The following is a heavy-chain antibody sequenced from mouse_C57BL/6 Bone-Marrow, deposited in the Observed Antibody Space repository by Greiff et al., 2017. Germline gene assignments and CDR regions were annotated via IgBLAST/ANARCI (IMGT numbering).Heavy chain of an antibody. CDR2: INPYNGGT. D-gene: IGHD3-2*02. V-gene: IGHV1-19*01. CDR1: GYTFTDYY. Sequence: VQLQQSGPVLVKPGASVKMSCKASGYTFTDYYMNWVKQSHGKSLEWIGVINPYNGGTSYNQKFKGKATLTVDKSSSTAYLELNSLTSEDSAVYYCAETAQATSFDDWGQGTTLTVSS. CDR3: AETAQATSFDD. J-gene: IGHJ2*01.